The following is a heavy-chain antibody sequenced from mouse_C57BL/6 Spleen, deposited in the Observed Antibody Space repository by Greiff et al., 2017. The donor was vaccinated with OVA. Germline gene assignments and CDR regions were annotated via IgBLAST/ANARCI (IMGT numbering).Heavy chain of an antibody. V-gene: IGHV5-6*02. Sequence: EVKLEESGGDLVKPGGSLKLSCAASGFTFSSYGMSWVRQTPDKRLEWVATISSGGSYTYYPDSVKGRVTISRDNAKNTLYLQMSSLKSEDTAMYYCARGYYGNHYFDYWGQGTTLTVSS. D-gene: IGHD2-1*01. CDR3: ARGYYGNHYFDY. J-gene: IGHJ2*01. CDR2: ISSGGSYT. CDR1: GFTFSSYG.